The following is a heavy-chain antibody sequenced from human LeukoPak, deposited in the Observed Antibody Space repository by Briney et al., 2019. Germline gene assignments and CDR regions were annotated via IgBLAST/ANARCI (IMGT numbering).Heavy chain of an antibody. J-gene: IGHJ4*02. V-gene: IGHV1-2*02. Sequence: ASVKVSCKASGYTFTDHYMHWVRQAPGQGLEWIGWINPNIGGTKSAQNFQGRVTMTRDTSISTAYMELSRLTSDDTAVYYCARDRWELTYWGQGTLVTVSS. CDR1: GYTFTDHY. D-gene: IGHD4-23*01. CDR2: INPNIGGT. CDR3: ARDRWELTY.